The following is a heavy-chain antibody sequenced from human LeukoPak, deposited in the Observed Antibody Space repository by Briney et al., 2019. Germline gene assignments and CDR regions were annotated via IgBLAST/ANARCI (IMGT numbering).Heavy chain of an antibody. J-gene: IGHJ4*02. CDR3: ARTYYSDSSGYSAL. Sequence: GGSLRLSCAASGFTFSSYSMNWVRQAPGKGLEWVSSISSSSSYINYADSVKGRFTISRDNAKNSLYLQMNSLRAEDTAVYYCARTYYSDSSGYSALWGQGTLVTVSS. CDR1: GFTFSSYS. V-gene: IGHV3-21*01. CDR2: ISSSSSYI. D-gene: IGHD3-22*01.